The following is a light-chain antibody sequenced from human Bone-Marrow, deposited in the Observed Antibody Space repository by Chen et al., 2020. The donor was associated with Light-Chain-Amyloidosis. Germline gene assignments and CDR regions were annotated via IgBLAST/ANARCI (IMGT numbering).Light chain of an antibody. Sequence: QSALTQPPSPSGSPGRSVTISCTGSSSDVGAYKYVPWYQIHPGKAPKLMIYEVTKRPSGVPDRFSGSKSGNTASVTVSGLQTEDEADYYCRSYAGGANYVFGSGTKFTAL. CDR3: RSYAGGANYV. CDR2: EVT. J-gene: IGLJ1*01. CDR1: SSDVGAYKY. V-gene: IGLV2-8*01.